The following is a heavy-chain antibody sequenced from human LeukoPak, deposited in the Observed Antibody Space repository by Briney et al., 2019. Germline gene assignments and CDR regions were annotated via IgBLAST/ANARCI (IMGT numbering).Heavy chain of an antibody. CDR2: ISAYNGNT. Sequence: ASVKVSCKASGYTFTSYGISWVRQAPGQGLEWMGWISAYNGNTNYAQKLQGRVTMTTDTSTSTAYMELRSLRSDDTAVYYCARTKYNWNLPEPDYWGQGTLVTVSS. V-gene: IGHV1-18*01. CDR3: ARTKYNWNLPEPDY. J-gene: IGHJ4*02. CDR1: GYTFTSYG. D-gene: IGHD1-20*01.